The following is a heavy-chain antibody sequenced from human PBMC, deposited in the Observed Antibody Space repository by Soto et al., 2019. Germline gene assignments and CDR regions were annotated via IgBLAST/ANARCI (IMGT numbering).Heavy chain of an antibody. D-gene: IGHD3-16*02. CDR1: GYTFTSYG. CDR2: ISAYNGNT. V-gene: IGHV1-18*01. Sequence: GASVKVSCKASGYTFTSYGISWVRQAPGQGLEWMGWISAYNGNTNYARKLQGRVTMTTDNSKNTLYLQMNSLRAEDTAVYYCAKDLTLYDYIWGSYRLSPFDYWGQGTLVTVSS. CDR3: AKDLTLYDYIWGSYRLSPFDY. J-gene: IGHJ4*02.